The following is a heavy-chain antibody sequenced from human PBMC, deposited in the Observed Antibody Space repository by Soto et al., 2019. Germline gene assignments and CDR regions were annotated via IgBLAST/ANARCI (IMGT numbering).Heavy chain of an antibody. Sequence: QMQLVQSRPEVKKPGTSVKVSCKTSGFTFTSSAIQWVRQARGQRLEWIGWIVVRSDNTKYAQEFHERVNCHRDLSTNTIYMDLSGLRSADTAVYYGAASPSFRQNYYYGPMYVWGQGTTVTVSS. CDR3: AASPSFRQNYYYGPMYV. V-gene: IGHV1-58*02. J-gene: IGHJ6*02. CDR1: GFTFTSSA. CDR2: IVVRSDNT.